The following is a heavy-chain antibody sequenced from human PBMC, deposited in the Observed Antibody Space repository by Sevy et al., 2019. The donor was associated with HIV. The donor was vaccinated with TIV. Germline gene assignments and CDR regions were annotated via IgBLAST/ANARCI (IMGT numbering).Heavy chain of an antibody. CDR2: LSYDDSDE. V-gene: IGHV3-30-3*02. CDR1: GFIFSTSP. CDR3: AKDDRGSIDY. D-gene: IGHD3-10*01. J-gene: IGHJ4*02. Sequence: GGSLRLSCAASGFIFSTSPMHWVRQAPGKGLECVAILSYDDSDENYADSVKGRFTISRDNSKNPLYLQMNSLRTEDTAVYYCAKDDRGSIDYWGQGTLVTVSS.